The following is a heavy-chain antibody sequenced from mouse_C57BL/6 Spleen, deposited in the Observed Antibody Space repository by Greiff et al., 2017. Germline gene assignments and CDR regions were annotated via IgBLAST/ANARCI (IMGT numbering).Heavy chain of an antibody. CDR3: IYYGNYGGFAY. V-gene: IGHV1-39*01. CDR2: INPNYGTT. CDR1: GYSFTDYN. Sequence: EVKLVESGPELVKPGASVKISCKASGYSFTDYNMNWVKQSNGKSLEWIGVINPNYGTTSYNQKFKGKATLTVDQSSSTAYMQLNSLTSEDSAVYYCIYYGNYGGFAYWGQGTLVTVSA. D-gene: IGHD2-1*01. J-gene: IGHJ3*01.